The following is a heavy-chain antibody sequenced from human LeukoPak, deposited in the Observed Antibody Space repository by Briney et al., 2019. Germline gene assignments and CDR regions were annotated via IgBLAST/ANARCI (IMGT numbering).Heavy chain of an antibody. Sequence: SQTLSLTCTVSGGSISSGGYYRSWIRQPPGKGLEWIGYIYHSGSTYYNPSLKSRVTISVDRSKNQFSLKLSSVTAADTAVYYCARARKSGDYSFDYWGQGTLVTVSS. D-gene: IGHD4-17*01. CDR3: ARARKSGDYSFDY. CDR2: IYHSGST. V-gene: IGHV4-30-2*01. CDR1: GGSISSGGYY. J-gene: IGHJ4*02.